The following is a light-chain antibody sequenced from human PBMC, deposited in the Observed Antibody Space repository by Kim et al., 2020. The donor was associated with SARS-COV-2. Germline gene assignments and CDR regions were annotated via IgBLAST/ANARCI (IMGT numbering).Light chain of an antibody. Sequence: DIWLTQSPLSLPVTPGEPASISCRSSRSLIHPNGHSYLDWYVQKPGQSPQLLIYLSSIRPSGVPDRFSGSGSGTEFTLKIGRVEAEDVGVYYCMQALQTITFGQGTRLEIK. CDR2: LSS. CDR1: RSLIHPNGHSY. V-gene: IGKV2-28*01. CDR3: MQALQTIT. J-gene: IGKJ5*01.